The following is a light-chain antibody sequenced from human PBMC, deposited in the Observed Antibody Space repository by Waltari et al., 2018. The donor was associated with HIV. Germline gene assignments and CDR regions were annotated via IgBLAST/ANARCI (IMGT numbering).Light chain of an antibody. V-gene: IGLV3-21*04. CDR1: NIGNHA. Sequence: SYILTQPPSLSVSPAEPARISCSGHNIGNHAVHWYQKKPGQATVVVIYDNSDRPSGIPARFSGFNSGKTAALIITGVQAGDEADFYCQVWDGSSDQWVFGGGTKLTVL. J-gene: IGLJ3*02. CDR3: QVWDGSSDQWV. CDR2: DNS.